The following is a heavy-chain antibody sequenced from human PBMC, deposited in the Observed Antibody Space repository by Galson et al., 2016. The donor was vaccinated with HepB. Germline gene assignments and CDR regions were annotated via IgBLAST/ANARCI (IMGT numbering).Heavy chain of an antibody. D-gene: IGHD3-22*01. CDR1: GFTFSSHW. Sequence: SLRLSCAASGFTFSSHWMSWVRQAPGKGLEWVANINQDGSEKYYVDSVKGRFTISRDNAENSLYLQINSLRAEDTAVYYFARALYYDTSTYYYRGSDDSNYYGLDVWGQGTTVTVSS. J-gene: IGHJ6*02. CDR2: INQDGSEK. V-gene: IGHV3-7*01. CDR3: ARALYYDTSTYYYRGSDDSNYYGLDV.